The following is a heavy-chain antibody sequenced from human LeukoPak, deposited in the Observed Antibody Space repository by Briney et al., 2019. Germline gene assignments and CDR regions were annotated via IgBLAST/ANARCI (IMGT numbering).Heavy chain of an antibody. J-gene: IGHJ4*02. V-gene: IGHV3-23*01. Sequence: PGGSLRLSCAASGFTFSSSAMSWVRQAPGKGLEWVAAISDTGRLSYCADSVKGRFTISRDNSKNTLYLQMNSLRAEDTAVYYCARDWGNDYGDYGYFDYWGQGTLVTVSS. CDR2: ISDTGRLS. CDR3: ARDWGNDYGDYGYFDY. D-gene: IGHD4-17*01. CDR1: GFTFSSSA.